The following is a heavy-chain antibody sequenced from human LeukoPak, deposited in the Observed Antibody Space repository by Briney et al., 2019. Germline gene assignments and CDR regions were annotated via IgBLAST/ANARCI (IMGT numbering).Heavy chain of an antibody. D-gene: IGHD4-17*01. V-gene: IGHV4-59*01. J-gene: IGHJ4*01. Sequence: SETLSLTCTVSGGSISSYYWSWIRQPPGKGLEWIGYIDYSGSTNYNPSLKSRVTISVDTSKNQFSLKLSSVTAADTAVYYCARALRRSYFDHWGQGTLVTVSS. CDR1: GGSISSYY. CDR3: ARALRRSYFDH. CDR2: IDYSGST.